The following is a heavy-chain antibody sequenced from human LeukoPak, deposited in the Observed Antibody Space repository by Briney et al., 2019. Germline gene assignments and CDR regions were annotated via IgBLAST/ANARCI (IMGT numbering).Heavy chain of an antibody. CDR1: GFTFSDYY. V-gene: IGHV3-11*01. CDR2: ISSSGSTI. CDR3: ARARPILRYSSGWYDFDY. Sequence: GGSLRLSCAASGFTFSDYYMSWIRQAPGKGLEWVSYISSSGSTIYYADSVKGRFTISRDNAKNSLYLQMNSLRAEDTAVYYCARARPILRYSSGWYDFDYWGQGTLVTVSS. D-gene: IGHD6-19*01. J-gene: IGHJ4*02.